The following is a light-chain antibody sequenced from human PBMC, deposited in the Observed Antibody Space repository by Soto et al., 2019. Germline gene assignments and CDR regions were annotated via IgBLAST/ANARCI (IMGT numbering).Light chain of an antibody. Sequence: QSVVTQPRLVSGSPGQSVTISCTGTSSDVGGYNYVSWYQQHPGKAPKLMIYDVSKRPSGVPDRFSGSKSGNTASLTISGLQAEDEADYYCCSYAGSYTLYVFGTGTKLTVL. CDR3: CSYAGSYTLYV. J-gene: IGLJ1*01. CDR1: SSDVGGYNY. V-gene: IGLV2-11*01. CDR2: DVS.